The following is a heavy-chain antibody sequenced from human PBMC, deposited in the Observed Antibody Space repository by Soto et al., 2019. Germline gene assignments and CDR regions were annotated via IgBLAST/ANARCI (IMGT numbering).Heavy chain of an antibody. V-gene: IGHV4-31*03. J-gene: IGHJ4*02. CDR1: GGSISSGGYS. CDR2: IFYSGGT. D-gene: IGHD6-13*01. Sequence: SETLSLTCTVSGGSISSGGYSWSWIRQHPGKGLEWIGYIFYSGGTHYNPSLKSRVTISVDTSKNQFSLKLSSVTAADTAVYYCARSTAAAGLYFDFWGQGTLVTVSS. CDR3: ARSTAAAGLYFDF.